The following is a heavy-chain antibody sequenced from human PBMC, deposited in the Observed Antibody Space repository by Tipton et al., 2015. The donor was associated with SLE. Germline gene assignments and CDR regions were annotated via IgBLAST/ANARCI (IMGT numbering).Heavy chain of an antibody. CDR1: GGSISSGGYY. V-gene: IGHV4-61*02. D-gene: IGHD6-6*01. Sequence: TLSLTCTVSGGSISSGGYYWSWIRQPAGRGLEWIGRIFGSGSANYNPSLESRVTISVDTSRNHFSLSLTSVTAADTAVYYCARAGGIAARSYYYYYSYMDVWGKGTTVTVSS. CDR3: ARAGGIAARSYYYYYSYMDV. CDR2: IFGSGSA. J-gene: IGHJ6*03.